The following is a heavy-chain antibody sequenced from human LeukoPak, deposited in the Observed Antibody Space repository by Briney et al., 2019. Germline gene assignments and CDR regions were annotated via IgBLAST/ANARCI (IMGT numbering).Heavy chain of an antibody. CDR3: ARDRARGELRATWDY. V-gene: IGHV1-69*13. CDR1: GGTFSSYA. D-gene: IGHD1-26*01. CDR2: IIPIFGTA. Sequence: WASVKVSCKASGGTFSSYAISWVRQAPGQGLEWMGGIIPIFGTANYARKFQGRVTITADESTSTAYMELSSLRSEDTAVYYCARDRARGELRATWDYWGQGTLVTVSS. J-gene: IGHJ4*02.